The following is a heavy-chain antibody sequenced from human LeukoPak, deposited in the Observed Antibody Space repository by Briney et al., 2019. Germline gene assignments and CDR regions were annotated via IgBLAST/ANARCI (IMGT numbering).Heavy chain of an antibody. CDR3: ASGSGSYPTISNWFDP. D-gene: IGHD3-10*01. J-gene: IGHJ5*02. CDR1: GGSISSGNSY. V-gene: IGHV4-61*02. CDR2: IYTSGST. Sequence: SETLSLTCTVSGGSISSGNSYWSWIRQPAGKGLEWIGRIYTSGSTNYNPSLKSRVTISVDTSKNQFSLKLSSVTAADTAVYYCASGSGSYPTISNWFDPWGQGTLVTVSS.